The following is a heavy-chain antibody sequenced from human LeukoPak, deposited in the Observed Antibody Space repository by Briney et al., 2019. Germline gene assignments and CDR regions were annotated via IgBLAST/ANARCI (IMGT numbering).Heavy chain of an antibody. Sequence: PGGSRTLSCAASGLTFSSYEMNWVRQPPGKGLEWVSYISSSGSTIYYADSVKGRFTISRDTSKNSLYLQMTSLRTEDPGVNYCAELGITMIGGVWGKGTTVTISS. CDR1: GLTFSSYE. CDR2: ISSSGSTI. V-gene: IGHV3-48*03. CDR3: AELGITMIGGV. J-gene: IGHJ6*04. D-gene: IGHD3-10*02.